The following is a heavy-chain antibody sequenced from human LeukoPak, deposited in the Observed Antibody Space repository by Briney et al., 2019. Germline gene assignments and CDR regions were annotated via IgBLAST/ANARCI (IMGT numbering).Heavy chain of an antibody. J-gene: IGHJ5*02. CDR3: AREGDVDTATWHWFDP. Sequence: ASVKVSCKASGYIFTSYYMHWVRQAPGQGLEWMGIINPSGGSTSYAQKFQGRVTMTRDTSTSTVYMELSSLRSEDTAVYYCAREGDVDTATWHWFDPWGQGTLVTVSS. CDR1: GYIFTSYY. V-gene: IGHV1-46*01. CDR2: INPSGGST. D-gene: IGHD5-18*01.